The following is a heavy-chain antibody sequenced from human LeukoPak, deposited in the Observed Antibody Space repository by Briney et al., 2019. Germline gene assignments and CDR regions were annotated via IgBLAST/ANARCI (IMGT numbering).Heavy chain of an antibody. CDR1: GYTFTNYY. D-gene: IGHD4-23*01. J-gene: IGHJ4*02. CDR3: ARSDYGGNSAIFGY. CDR2: INPSGGST. V-gene: IGHV1-46*01. Sequence: GASVKVSCKASGYTFTNYYLHWVRQAPGQGLEWMGIINPSGGSTTYAQKFQGRVTMTRDTSTSTVYMELSSLTSEDTAVYYCARSDYGGNSAIFGYWGQGTLVTVSS.